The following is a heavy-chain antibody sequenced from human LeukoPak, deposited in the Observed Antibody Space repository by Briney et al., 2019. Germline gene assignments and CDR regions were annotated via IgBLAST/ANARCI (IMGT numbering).Heavy chain of an antibody. D-gene: IGHD6-6*01. Sequence: SETLSLTCTVSRVSISSYYWTWIRQPPGKGLEWIGYIYYTGSTNYNPSLKSRVTISVDTSKNQFSLKPSSVTAADTAVYYCARALRYSSSLNWFDPWGQGTLVTVSS. CDR2: IYYTGST. J-gene: IGHJ5*02. V-gene: IGHV4-59*01. CDR1: RVSISSYY. CDR3: ARALRYSSSLNWFDP.